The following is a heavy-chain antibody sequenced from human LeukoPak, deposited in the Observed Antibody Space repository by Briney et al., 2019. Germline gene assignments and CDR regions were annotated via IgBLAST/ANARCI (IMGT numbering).Heavy chain of an antibody. Sequence: SGTLSLTCTVSGGSISSYYWSWIRQPAGKGLEWIGRIYTSGSTNYNPSLKSRVTMSVDTSKNQFSLKLSSVTAADTAVYYCARVSGSYYSGYMDVWGKGTTVTVSS. V-gene: IGHV4-4*07. D-gene: IGHD1-26*01. CDR2: IYTSGST. CDR1: GGSISSYY. CDR3: ARVSGSYYSGYMDV. J-gene: IGHJ6*03.